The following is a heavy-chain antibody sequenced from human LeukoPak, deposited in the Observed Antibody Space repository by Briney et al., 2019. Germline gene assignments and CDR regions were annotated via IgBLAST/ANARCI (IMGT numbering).Heavy chain of an antibody. D-gene: IGHD3-22*01. CDR2: IYYSGST. V-gene: IGHV4-39*07. CDR3: ARDLAIVVAHRFDY. J-gene: IGHJ4*02. Sequence: SETLSLTCTVSGDSISSSSYYWGWIRQPPGKGLEWIGSIYYSGSTYYNPSLKSRVTISVDTSKNQFSLKLSSVTAADTAVYYCARDLAIVVAHRFDYWGQGTLVTVSS. CDR1: GDSISSSSYY.